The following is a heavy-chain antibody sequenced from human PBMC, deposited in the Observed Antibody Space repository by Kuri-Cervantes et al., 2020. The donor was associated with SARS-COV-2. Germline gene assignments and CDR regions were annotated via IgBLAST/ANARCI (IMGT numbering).Heavy chain of an antibody. CDR2: FDPEDGET. CDR1: GYTLTELS. J-gene: IGHJ4*02. D-gene: IGHD6-6*01. V-gene: IGHV1-24*01. CDR3: ATYFAYRYSSSSFDY. Sequence: ASVKVSCKVSGYTLTELSMHWVRQAPGKGLEWMGGFDPEDGETTYAQKFQGRVTMTEDTSTDTAYMELSSLRSEDTAVYYCATYFAYRYSSSSFDYWGQGTLVTVSS.